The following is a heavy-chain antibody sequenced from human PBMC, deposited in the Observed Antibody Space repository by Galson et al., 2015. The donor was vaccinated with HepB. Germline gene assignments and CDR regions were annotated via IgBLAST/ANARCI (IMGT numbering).Heavy chain of an antibody. CDR3: ARDWDSSSFDY. D-gene: IGHD6-13*01. Sequence: SLRLSCAASGFTFSSYGMHWVRQAPGKGLEWVAVISYDGSNKYYADSVKGRFTISRDNSKNTLYLQMNSLRAEDTAVYYCARDWDSSSFDYWGQGTLVTVSS. J-gene: IGHJ4*02. CDR1: GFTFSSYG. CDR2: ISYDGSNK. V-gene: IGHV3-30*03.